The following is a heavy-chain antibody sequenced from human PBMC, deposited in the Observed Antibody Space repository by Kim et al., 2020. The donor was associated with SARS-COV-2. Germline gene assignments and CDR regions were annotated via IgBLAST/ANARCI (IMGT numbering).Heavy chain of an antibody. J-gene: IGHJ6*02. V-gene: IGHV3-23*01. D-gene: IGHD4-17*01. CDR3: AKVGSSYGRDYGIDV. Sequence: SGRGRFTISRDNSKNTLFLQMNSLRAEDTAIYYCAKVGSSYGRDYGIDVWGQGTTVTVSS.